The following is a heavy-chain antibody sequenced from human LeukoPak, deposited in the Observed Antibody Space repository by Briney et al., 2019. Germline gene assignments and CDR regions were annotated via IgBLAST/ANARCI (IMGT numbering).Heavy chain of an antibody. Sequence: GGSLRLSCAASGFTVSSKCMSWVRQAPGKGLEWVSVIYSGGSTYYADSVKGRFTISRDNSKNTLYLQMNSLRAEDTAVYYCARSYYDILTGYLPDAFDIWGQGTMVTVSS. D-gene: IGHD3-9*01. CDR1: GFTVSSKC. V-gene: IGHV3-66*01. CDR3: ARSYYDILTGYLPDAFDI. CDR2: IYSGGST. J-gene: IGHJ3*02.